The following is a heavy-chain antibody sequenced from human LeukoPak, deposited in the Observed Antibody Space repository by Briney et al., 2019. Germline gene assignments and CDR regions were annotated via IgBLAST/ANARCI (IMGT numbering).Heavy chain of an antibody. CDR1: GGSISSGGYY. CDR2: IYYSGST. V-gene: IGHV4-31*03. CDR3: VRGDVNSEIGYYFDY. D-gene: IGHD2-21*02. J-gene: IGHJ4*02. Sequence: SQTLSLTCIVSGGSISSGGYYWSWIRQHPGKGLEWIGYIYYSGSTYYNPSLKSRVTISVDTSKNQFSLKLSSVTAADTAVYYCVRGDVNSEIGYYFDYWGQGTLVTVSS.